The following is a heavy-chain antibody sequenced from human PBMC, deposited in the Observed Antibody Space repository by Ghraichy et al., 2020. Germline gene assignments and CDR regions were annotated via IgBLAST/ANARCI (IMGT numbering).Heavy chain of an antibody. J-gene: IGHJ3*02. CDR2: ISYDGSNK. CDR3: ARVFGFGDPDAFDI. Sequence: GALRLSCAASGFTFRSYAIYWVRQAPGKGLEWVAVISYDGSNKYYGDSVKGRFTISRDNSKDTLYLQMNSLRAEDTAVYYCARVFGFGDPDAFDIWGQGTMVTVSS. CDR1: GFTFRSYA. D-gene: IGHD3-10*01. V-gene: IGHV3-30-3*01.